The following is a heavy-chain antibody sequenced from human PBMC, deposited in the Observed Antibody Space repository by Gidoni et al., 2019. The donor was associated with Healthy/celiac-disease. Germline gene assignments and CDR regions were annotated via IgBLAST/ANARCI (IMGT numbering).Heavy chain of an antibody. CDR3: ARVIVATISEKSFDY. J-gene: IGHJ4*02. CDR2: IYYSGST. Sequence: QVQLQESGPGLVKPSQTLSLTCTVSGGSISSGGYYWSWIRQHPGKGLEWIGYIYYSGSTHYNPSLKSRVTISVDTSKNQFSLKLSSVTAADTAVYYCARVIVATISEKSFDYWGQGTLVTVSS. D-gene: IGHD5-12*01. V-gene: IGHV4-31*03. CDR1: GGSISSGGYY.